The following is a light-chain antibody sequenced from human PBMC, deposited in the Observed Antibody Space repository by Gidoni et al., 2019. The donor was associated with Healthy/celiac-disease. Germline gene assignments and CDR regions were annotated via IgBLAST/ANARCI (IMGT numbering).Light chain of an antibody. CDR2: AAS. V-gene: IGKV1-39*01. CDR3: QQSYSTRWT. Sequence: IQMTQSPSSLSASVGDRVTITCRASQSSSSYLNWYQQKPGKAPKLLIYAASSLQSGVPSRCSGSGAGTDFTLTISSLQPEDVATYYCQQSYSTRWTFGQGTKVEIK. J-gene: IGKJ1*01. CDR1: QSSSSY.